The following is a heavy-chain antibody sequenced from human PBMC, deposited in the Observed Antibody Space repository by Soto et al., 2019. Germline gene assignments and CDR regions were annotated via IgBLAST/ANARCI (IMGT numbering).Heavy chain of an antibody. Sequence: TSSDATFSRRGYYYTWTRQPPGKGLEWLGYIYYSGGTNYNPSLKSRVTISLDKSKSQFSLRLISVTAADTAVYYCTREQSDDNYFDPSGQGTVFTLSS. J-gene: IGHJ5*02. CDR3: TREQSDDNYFDP. CDR2: IYYSGGT. D-gene: IGHD6-19*01. V-gene: IGHV4-61*08. CDR1: DATFSRRGYY.